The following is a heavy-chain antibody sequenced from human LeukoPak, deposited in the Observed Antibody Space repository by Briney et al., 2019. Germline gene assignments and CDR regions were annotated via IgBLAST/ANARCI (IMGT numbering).Heavy chain of an antibody. CDR3: AKRAVAGTYYFDY. CDR2: ISASGASP. D-gene: IGHD6-19*01. Sequence: GGSLRLSCAASGFTFNSDAMSWVRQAPRKGLEWVSIISASGASPYYADSVKGRFTISRDNSKNTLYLQMNSLRAEDTAVYYCAKRAVAGTYYFDYWGQGTLVTVSS. V-gene: IGHV3-23*01. CDR1: GFTFNSDA. J-gene: IGHJ4*02.